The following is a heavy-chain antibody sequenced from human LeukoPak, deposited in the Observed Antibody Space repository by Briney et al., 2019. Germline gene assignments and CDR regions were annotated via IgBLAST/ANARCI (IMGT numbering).Heavy chain of an antibody. CDR3: AREGSYGSGSWGIDY. J-gene: IGHJ4*02. D-gene: IGHD3-10*01. V-gene: IGHV1-69*01. Sequence: ASVKVSCKASGGTFSSYAISWVRQAPGQGLEWMGGIIPIFGTANCAQKFQGRVTITADESTSTAYMELSSLRSEDTAVYYCAREGSYGSGSWGIDYWGQGTLVTVSS. CDR2: IIPIFGTA. CDR1: GGTFSSYA.